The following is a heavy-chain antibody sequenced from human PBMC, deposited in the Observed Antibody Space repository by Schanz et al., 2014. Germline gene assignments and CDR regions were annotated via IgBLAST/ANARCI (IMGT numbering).Heavy chain of an antibody. CDR1: GFSLDIFA. J-gene: IGHJ4*02. Sequence: EVQLLESGGGLVQPGGSLRLSCATSGFSLDIFAVSWVRQAPGKGLEWVSAMNESHSTIYYADSVRGRFTISRDNAENSLYLQMNSLRAEDTAVYYCARIGGSVFDYWAQGTLVTVSS. CDR2: MNESHSTI. D-gene: IGHD3-10*01. CDR3: ARIGGSVFDY. V-gene: IGHV3-23*01.